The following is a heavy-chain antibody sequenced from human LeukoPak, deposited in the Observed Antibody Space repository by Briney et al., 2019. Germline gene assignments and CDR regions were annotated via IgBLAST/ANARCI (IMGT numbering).Heavy chain of an antibody. D-gene: IGHD3-10*01. V-gene: IGHV3-30*02. J-gene: IGHJ4*02. Sequence: GGSLRLSCAASGFTFSSYGMHWVRQAPGKGLEWVAFIRYDGNKTYYADSVRGRFTIFRDKSKKTLYLHMNSLRAEDTAVYYCAKDWEYYYGLGGYGHFDSWGPGTLVTVSS. CDR3: AKDWEYYYGLGGYGHFDS. CDR2: IRYDGNKT. CDR1: GFTFSSYG.